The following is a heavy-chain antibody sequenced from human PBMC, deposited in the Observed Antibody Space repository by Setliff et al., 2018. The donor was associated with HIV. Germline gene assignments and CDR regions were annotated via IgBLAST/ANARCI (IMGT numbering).Heavy chain of an antibody. CDR1: GASITSHY. CDR2: FYYSGST. J-gene: IGHJ4*02. Sequence: SETLSLTCTVSGASITSHYWNWIRQPPGKGLEWLGNFYYSGSTNYNPSLKSRISISVDTSKSQFSLKLTSLTAADTAVYYCARDRSSDYNFWSGYQYYFYYWGQGTLVTVSS. CDR3: ARDRSSDYNFWSGYQYYFYY. V-gene: IGHV4-59*11. D-gene: IGHD3-3*01.